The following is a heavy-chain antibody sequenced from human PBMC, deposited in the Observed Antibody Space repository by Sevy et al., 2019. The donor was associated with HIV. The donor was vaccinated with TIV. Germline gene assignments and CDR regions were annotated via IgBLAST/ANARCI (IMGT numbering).Heavy chain of an antibody. CDR3: ARGGCSSTRCYQVGDWFDS. CDR1: GFIFSSYW. CDR2: INQDGSEK. V-gene: IGHV3-7*01. Sequence: GGSLRLSCAASGFIFSSYWMSWVRQAPGKGLEWVANINQDGSEKHYADSVKGRFSISRDNAKNPRYVQMKSLRADDTAVYYCARGGCSSTRCYQVGDWFDSWGQGALVTVSS. J-gene: IGHJ5*01. D-gene: IGHD2-2*01.